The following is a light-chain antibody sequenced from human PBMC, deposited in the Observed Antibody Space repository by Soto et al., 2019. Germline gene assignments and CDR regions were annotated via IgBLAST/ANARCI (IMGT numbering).Light chain of an antibody. CDR2: WAS. V-gene: IGKV4-1*01. J-gene: IGKJ2*01. CDR1: QSILYSSNNKNY. CDR3: QQYYRNPQYS. Sequence: DIVMTQSPDSLAVSLGERATINCKSSQSILYSSNNKNYLAWYQQKTGQPPKLLIHWASTRESGVPDRFSGSGSGADFALTISARQAEDVAVYYCQQYYRNPQYSFGQGTKREIK.